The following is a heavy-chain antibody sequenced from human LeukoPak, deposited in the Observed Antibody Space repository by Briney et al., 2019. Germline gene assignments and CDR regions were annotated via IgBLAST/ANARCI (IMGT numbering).Heavy chain of an antibody. CDR1: GYTFTGYY. D-gene: IGHD6-19*01. CDR3: ARGRYSSGSNWFDP. J-gene: IGHJ5*02. Sequence: GASVKVSCKASGYTFTGYYMHWVRQAPGQGLEWMGWINPNSGGTNYAQKFQGRVTMTRDTSISTAYMELSRLRSDDTAEYYCARGRYSSGSNWFDPWGQGTLVTVSS. CDR2: INPNSGGT. V-gene: IGHV1-2*02.